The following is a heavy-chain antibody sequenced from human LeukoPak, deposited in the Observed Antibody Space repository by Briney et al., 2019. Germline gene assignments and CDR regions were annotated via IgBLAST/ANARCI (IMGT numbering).Heavy chain of an antibody. D-gene: IGHD3-22*01. J-gene: IGHJ4*02. CDR2: ISGSGGST. V-gene: IGHV3-23*01. CDR3: AKEAAGYDSSGYYYDY. CDR1: GFTFSSYA. Sequence: GGSLRLSCAASGFTFSSYAMSWVRQAPGKGLEWVSAISGSGGSTYYADSVKGRFTISRDNSKNTLYLQMSSMRAEDTAVYYCAKEAAGYDSSGYYYDYWGQGTLVTVSS.